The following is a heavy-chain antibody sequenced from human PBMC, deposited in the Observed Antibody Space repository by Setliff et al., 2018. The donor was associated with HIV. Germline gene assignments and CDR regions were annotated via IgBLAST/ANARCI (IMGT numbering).Heavy chain of an antibody. Sequence: PSETLSLTCAVSGGSFSAYYWSWIRQSPHKGLEWIGEIDHTGSAYYNPSLISRVTISVDTSKNRFSPKLSSVTAADTALYYCARGPRVFAAVVETPFAFWGQGTRVTVSS. CDR2: IDHTGSA. CDR1: GGSFSAYY. J-gene: IGHJ4*02. CDR3: ARGPRVFAAVVETPFAF. D-gene: IGHD6-19*01. V-gene: IGHV4-34*01.